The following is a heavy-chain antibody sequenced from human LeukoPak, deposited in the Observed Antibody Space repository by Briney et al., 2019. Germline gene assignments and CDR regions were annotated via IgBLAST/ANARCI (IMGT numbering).Heavy chain of an antibody. J-gene: IGHJ4*02. CDR1: GASVSMSSYY. CDR3: XRDYGDFSLYYFDY. CDR2: IAYSGRT. V-gene: IGHV4-39*01. D-gene: IGHD4-17*01. Sequence: SETLSLTCTVSGASVSMSSYYWVWIRQPPGKGLEWIGSIAYSGRTYYNPSLKSRVSISVNTTENQFSLKLSSVTAADTAVYXXXRDYGDFSLYYFDYWGQGSLVTVSS.